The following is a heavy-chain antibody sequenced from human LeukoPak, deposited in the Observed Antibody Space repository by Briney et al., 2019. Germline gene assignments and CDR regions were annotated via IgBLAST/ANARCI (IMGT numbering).Heavy chain of an antibody. V-gene: IGHV3-73*01. CDR1: GFTFSASV. D-gene: IGHD3-22*01. CDR2: IRSKPNDYAT. J-gene: IGHJ4*02. Sequence: GGSLRLSCAASGFTFSASVMHWVRQASGKGLEWLGRIRSKPNDYATAYAASVKGRFTISRDNAKNSLYLQMNSLRAEDTAVYYCARAPAHYYDSSDHYYVGESYFDYWGQGTLVTVSS. CDR3: ARAPAHYYDSSDHYYVGESYFDY.